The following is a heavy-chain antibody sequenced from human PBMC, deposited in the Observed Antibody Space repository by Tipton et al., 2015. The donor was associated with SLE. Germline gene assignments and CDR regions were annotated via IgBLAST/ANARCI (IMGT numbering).Heavy chain of an antibody. J-gene: IGHJ4*02. D-gene: IGHD3-10*01. V-gene: IGHV4-34*01. CDR3: ARKGN. Sequence: LRLSCTVSGGSISSYYWSWIRQPPGKGLEWIGEINHSGSTNYNPSLKSRVTISVDTSKNQFSLKLSSVTAADTAVYYCARKGNWGQGTLVTASS. CDR2: INHSGST. CDR1: GGSISSYY.